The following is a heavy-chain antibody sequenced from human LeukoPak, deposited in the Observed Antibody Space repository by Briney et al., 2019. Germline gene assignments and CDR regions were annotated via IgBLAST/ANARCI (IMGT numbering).Heavy chain of an antibody. CDR1: GFAFSTYW. V-gene: IGHV3-7*01. Sequence: GGSLRLSWAASGFAFSTYWMKWVRQAPGKGLEWVASIKEDGSDKYYVDSVKGRFSISRDNAKNSLYLQMNSLRTEDTAVYYCAKGGHFNFDYWGQGTLVTVSS. D-gene: IGHD5-12*01. CDR3: AKGGHFNFDY. J-gene: IGHJ4*02. CDR2: IKEDGSDK.